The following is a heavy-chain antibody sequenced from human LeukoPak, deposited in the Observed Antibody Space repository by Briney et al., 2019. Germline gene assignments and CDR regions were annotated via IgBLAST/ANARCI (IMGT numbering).Heavy chain of an antibody. D-gene: IGHD2-15*01. CDR3: ARDRTALVVVPATYNWFDP. Sequence: ASVKVSCKASGYTFSGYYMRWVRQAPGQGLEWMGWIHPTSGGRTYAQKFQGRVTMTRDTSVSTAYMELTRLTSDDTAVYYCARDRTALVVVPATYNWFDPWGQGTLVTVSS. CDR1: GYTFSGYY. J-gene: IGHJ5*02. V-gene: IGHV1-2*02. CDR2: IHPTSGGR.